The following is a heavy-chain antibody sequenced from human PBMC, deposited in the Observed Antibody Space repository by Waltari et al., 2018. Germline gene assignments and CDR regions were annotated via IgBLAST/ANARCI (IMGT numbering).Heavy chain of an antibody. CDR2: INGYGDKT. Sequence: EVQVLESGGGWVQPGGSLRLTCPASGFIFINYPKNWVRQAPGKGLEWVSGINGYGDKTYYADSVKGRFTLSRDNSRNTLSLQMNSLRAEDTAVYYCAKAHFYDTSGYIENWGQGTLVTVSS. CDR1: GFIFINYP. CDR3: AKAHFYDTSGYIEN. V-gene: IGHV3-23*01. J-gene: IGHJ4*02. D-gene: IGHD5-18*01.